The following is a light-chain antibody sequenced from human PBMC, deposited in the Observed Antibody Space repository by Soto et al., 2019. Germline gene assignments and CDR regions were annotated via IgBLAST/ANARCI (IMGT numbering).Light chain of an antibody. V-gene: IGKV1-6*01. Sequence: IQMTQSPSSLSASVGDRVTITCRASQDIRKDLAWYQQKPGKAPQILIYGASTLQTGVASRFSGSGSATDFTLTISSLQPEDSAPYYCLQDYNYPFTFGQGTKVDIK. J-gene: IGKJ2*01. CDR1: QDIRKD. CDR2: GAS. CDR3: LQDYNYPFT.